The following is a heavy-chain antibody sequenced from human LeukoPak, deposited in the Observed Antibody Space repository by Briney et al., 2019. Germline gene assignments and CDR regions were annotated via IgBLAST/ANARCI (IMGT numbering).Heavy chain of an antibody. CDR3: ATDYGENNYYYYGMDV. J-gene: IGHJ6*02. Sequence: ASVTVSCMASGYTFTSYGISWVRQAPGQGLEWMGWISAYNGNTNYAQKLQGRVTMTTDTSTSTAYMELRSLRSDDTAVYYCATDYGENNYYYYGMDVWGQGTTVTVSS. CDR2: ISAYNGNT. D-gene: IGHD4-17*01. V-gene: IGHV1-18*01. CDR1: GYTFTSYG.